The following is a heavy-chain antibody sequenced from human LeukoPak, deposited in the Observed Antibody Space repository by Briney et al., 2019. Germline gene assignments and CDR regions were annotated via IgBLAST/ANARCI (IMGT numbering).Heavy chain of an antibody. Sequence: GGSLRLSCAASGFPFSSYSLNWVRQAPGKGLEWVSSISSSSSSMYYADSVKGRFTISRDNAKNSLYLQMNSLSAEDTAVYYCSRYCSTTSCASYYFYHMDVWGKGTTVTVSS. CDR3: SRYCSTTSCASYYFYHMDV. D-gene: IGHD2-2*01. CDR1: GFPFSSYS. CDR2: ISSSSSSM. V-gene: IGHV3-21*01. J-gene: IGHJ6*03.